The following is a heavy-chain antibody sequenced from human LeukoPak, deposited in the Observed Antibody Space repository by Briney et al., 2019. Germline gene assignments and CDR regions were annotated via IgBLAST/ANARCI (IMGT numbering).Heavy chain of an antibody. CDR2: INSSGGST. J-gene: IGHJ4*02. CDR1: GYTFINYY. Sequence: ASVKVSCKASGYTFINYYMHWVRQAPGQGLEWMGIINSSGGSTTYAQKFQGRVTMTRDMSTSTVYMELSSLRSEDTAVYYCARSPEAASDWSYYFDYWGQGTLVTVSS. CDR3: ARSPEAASDWSYYFDY. V-gene: IGHV1-46*01. D-gene: IGHD3/OR15-3a*01.